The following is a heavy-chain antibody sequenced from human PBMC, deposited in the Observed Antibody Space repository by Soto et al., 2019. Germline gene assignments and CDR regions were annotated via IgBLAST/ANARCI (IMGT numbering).Heavy chain of an antibody. Sequence: QVQLVQSGAEVKKPGASVKVSCKASGYTFTSYDINWVRQATGQGLEWMGWMNPNSGNTGYAQKFQGRVTMTRNTSISTEYVTLLSLKSDDTAVYYCARGSLMPRDYFDYWVQGPLVTVSS. D-gene: IGHD2-2*01. CDR1: GYTFTSYD. CDR2: MNPNSGNT. V-gene: IGHV1-8*01. CDR3: ARGSLMPRDYFDY. J-gene: IGHJ4*02.